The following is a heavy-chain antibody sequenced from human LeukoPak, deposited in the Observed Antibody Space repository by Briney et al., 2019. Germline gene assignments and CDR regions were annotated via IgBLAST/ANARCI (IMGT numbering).Heavy chain of an antibody. CDR3: ARAPRGIFGVVINYYYMDV. V-gene: IGHV3-11*04. J-gene: IGHJ6*03. CDR1: GFTFSDYY. Sequence: TVGPLRLSCAASGFTFSDYYMSWIRQAPGKGLEWVSCIKSSDSTIYYADSVKGRFTISRDNAKNSLYLQMNSLRAEDTAVYYCARAPRGIFGVVINYYYMDVWGKGTTVTVS. CDR2: IKSSDSTI. D-gene: IGHD3-3*01.